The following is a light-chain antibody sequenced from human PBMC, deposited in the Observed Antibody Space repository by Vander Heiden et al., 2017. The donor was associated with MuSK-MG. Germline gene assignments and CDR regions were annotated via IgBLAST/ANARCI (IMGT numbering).Light chain of an antibody. CDR3: QQSYSTLLT. J-gene: IGKJ4*01. CDR2: AAS. CDR1: QSISSY. V-gene: IGKV1-39*01. Sequence: DIQMTQSPSSLSASVGDRVTITCRASQSISSYLNWYQKPGKAPKLLIYAASSLQSGVPSRFSGSGSGTDFTITISSLQPEDFATYYCQQSYSTLLTFGGGTKVEIK.